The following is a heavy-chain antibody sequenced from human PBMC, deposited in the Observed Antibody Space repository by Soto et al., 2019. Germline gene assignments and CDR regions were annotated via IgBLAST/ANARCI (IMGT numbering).Heavy chain of an antibody. D-gene: IGHD6-13*01. V-gene: IGHV3-21*01. CDR3: ARDLEGPRAIAAAGTSAFDI. Sequence: PGGSLRLSCAASGFTFSSYSMNWVRQAPGKGLEWVSSISSSSSYIYYADSVKGRFTISRDNAKNSLYLQMNSLRAEDTAVYYCARDLEGPRAIAAAGTSAFDIWGQGTMVTVSS. CDR1: GFTFSSYS. CDR2: ISSSSSYI. J-gene: IGHJ3*02.